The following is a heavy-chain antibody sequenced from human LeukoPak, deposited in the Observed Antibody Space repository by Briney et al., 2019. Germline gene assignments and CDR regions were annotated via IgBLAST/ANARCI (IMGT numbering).Heavy chain of an antibody. CDR3: ARATYYYGSGSYFKDFYYYYGMDV. D-gene: IGHD3-10*01. V-gene: IGHV3-21*01. CDR1: GFTFSSYS. J-gene: IGHJ6*02. Sequence: PGGSLRLSCAASGFTFSSYSMNWVRQAPEKGLEWVSSISSSSSYIYYADSVKGRFTISRDNAKNSLYLQMNSLRAEDTAVYYCARATYYYGSGSYFKDFYYYYGMDVWGQGTTVTVSS. CDR2: ISSSSSYI.